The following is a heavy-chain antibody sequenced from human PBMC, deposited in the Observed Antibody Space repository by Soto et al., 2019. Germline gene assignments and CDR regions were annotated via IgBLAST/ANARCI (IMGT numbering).Heavy chain of an antibody. CDR2: ISAYNGNT. CDR1: GYTFTSYG. V-gene: IGHV1-18*01. D-gene: IGHD3-22*01. Sequence: ASVKVSCKASGYTFTSYGISWVRQAPGQGLEWMGWISAYNGNTNYAQKLQGRVTMTTDTSTSTAYMELRSLRSYDTAVYYCARVYYDSSGYYGLAFDIWGQGKMVTVS. J-gene: IGHJ3*02. CDR3: ARVYYDSSGYYGLAFDI.